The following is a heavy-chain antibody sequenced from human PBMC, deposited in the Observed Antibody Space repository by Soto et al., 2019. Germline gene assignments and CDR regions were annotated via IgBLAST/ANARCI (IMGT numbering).Heavy chain of an antibody. Sequence: ASVKVSCKVSGYTLTELSMHWVRQTPGKGLEWMGGFDPEDGETIYAQKFQGRVTMTEDTSTDTAYMELSSLRSEDTAVYYCATALGYCSGGSCHIHAFDIWGQGTMVTVSS. CDR2: FDPEDGET. V-gene: IGHV1-24*01. J-gene: IGHJ3*02. D-gene: IGHD2-15*01. CDR1: GYTLTELS. CDR3: ATALGYCSGGSCHIHAFDI.